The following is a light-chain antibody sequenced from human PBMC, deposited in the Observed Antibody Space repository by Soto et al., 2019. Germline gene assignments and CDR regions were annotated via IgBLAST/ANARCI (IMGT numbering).Light chain of an antibody. CDR3: QQLKTLFT. Sequence: DIQLTQSPSFLSASVGDRVTITCLASQGMGIYLAWYQQKPGKAPKVLIYGASILQSGVPSRFSGSGSGTEFTLTINSLQPDDFSTYYCQQLKTLFTFGPGTKVDI. V-gene: IGKV1-9*01. J-gene: IGKJ3*01. CDR1: QGMGIY. CDR2: GAS.